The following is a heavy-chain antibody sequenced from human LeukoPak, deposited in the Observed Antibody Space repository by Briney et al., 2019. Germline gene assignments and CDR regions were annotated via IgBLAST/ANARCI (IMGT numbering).Heavy chain of an antibody. CDR2: INPDGSTI. D-gene: IGHD6-19*01. V-gene: IGHV3-74*01. CDR1: GFTFSNYW. J-gene: IGHJ6*02. Sequence: GGSLRLSCAASGFTFSNYWVHWVRQAPGKGLVWVSRINPDGSTINYADSVKGRFTISRDNAKNTLYLQMNTLGAEDTALYYCVRGSTDWNGMDVWGQGTTVTVSS. CDR3: VRGSTDWNGMDV.